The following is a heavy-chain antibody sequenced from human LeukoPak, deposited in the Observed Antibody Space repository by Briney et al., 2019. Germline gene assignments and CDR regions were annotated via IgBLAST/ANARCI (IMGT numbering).Heavy chain of an antibody. D-gene: IGHD6-13*01. V-gene: IGHV4-4*07. CDR1: GGSISSYY. J-gene: IGHJ6*03. CDR2: IYTSGST. CDR3: ARVRRIAAADYYYSMDV. Sequence: PSETLSLTCTVSGGSISSYYWSWIRQPAGKGLEWIGRIYTSGSTNYNPSLKSRVTMSVDTSKNQFSLKLSSVTAADTAVYYCARVRRIAAADYYYSMDVWGKGTTVTVSS.